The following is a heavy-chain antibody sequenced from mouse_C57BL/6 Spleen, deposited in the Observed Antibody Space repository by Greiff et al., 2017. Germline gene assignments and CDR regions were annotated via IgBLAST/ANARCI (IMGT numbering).Heavy chain of an antibody. Sequence: QVQLQQPGAELAKPGASVKLSCKASGYTFTSYWMPWVKQRPGQGLEWIGYINPRSGYTQYTQKFKDKATLTADTSSSTAYVQRSSLTYRDSAVYDCARVVSYYSNPARFDYWGQGTLVTVSA. CDR2: INPRSGYT. CDR1: GYTFTSYW. J-gene: IGHJ3*01. V-gene: IGHV1-7*01. D-gene: IGHD2-5*01. CDR3: ARVVSYYSNPARFDY.